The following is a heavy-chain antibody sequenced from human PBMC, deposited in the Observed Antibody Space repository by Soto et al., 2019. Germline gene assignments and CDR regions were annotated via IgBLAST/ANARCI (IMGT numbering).Heavy chain of an antibody. Sequence: PSETLSLTCTVSGGSISRGGYYWSWIRQNPGKGLEWIGYTYNSVSTYYNPSLKSRVTISVDTSKNQFSLKLSSVTAADTAVYYCVSTYYNASSGPFDYWGQGTLVTVSS. CDR1: GGSISRGGYY. CDR2: TYNSVST. J-gene: IGHJ4*02. D-gene: IGHD3-22*01. V-gene: IGHV4-31*03. CDR3: VSTYYNASSGPFDY.